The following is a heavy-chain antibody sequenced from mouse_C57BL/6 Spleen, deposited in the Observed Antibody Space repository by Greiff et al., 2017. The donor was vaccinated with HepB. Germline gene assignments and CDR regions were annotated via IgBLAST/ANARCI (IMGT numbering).Heavy chain of an antibody. CDR1: GFNIKDDY. CDR3: TTRSGMITTGYYFDY. CDR2: IDPENGDT. V-gene: IGHV14-4*01. D-gene: IGHD2-4*01. Sequence: DVKLVESGAELVRPGASVKLSCTASGFNIKDDYMHWVKQRPEQGLEWIGWIDPENGDTEYASKFQGKATITADTSSNTAYLQLSSLTSEDTAVYYCTTRSGMITTGYYFDYWGQGTTLTVSS. J-gene: IGHJ2*01.